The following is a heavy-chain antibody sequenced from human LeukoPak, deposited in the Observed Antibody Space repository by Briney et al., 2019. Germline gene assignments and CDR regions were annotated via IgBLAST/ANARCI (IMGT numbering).Heavy chain of an antibody. CDR3: ASLARTVTTYWYFDL. J-gene: IGHJ2*01. CDR2: ISSSSSYT. Sequence: GGSLRLSCAASGFTFSDHYMSWIRQAPGKGLEWVSYISSSSSYTNYADSVKGRFTISRDNAKNSLYLQMNSLRAEDTAVYYCASLARTVTTYWYFDLWGRGTLVTVSS. D-gene: IGHD4-17*01. CDR1: GFTFSDHY. V-gene: IGHV3-11*06.